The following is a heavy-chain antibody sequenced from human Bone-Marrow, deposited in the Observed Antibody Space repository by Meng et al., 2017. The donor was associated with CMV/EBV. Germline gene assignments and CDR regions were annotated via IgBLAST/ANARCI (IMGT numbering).Heavy chain of an antibody. D-gene: IGHD3-22*01. V-gene: IGHV1-8*01. J-gene: IGHJ4*02. Sequence: SGYTCTSYDINWVRQATGQGLEWMGWMNPNSGNTGYAQKFQGRVTMTRNTSISTAYMELSSLRSEDTAVYYCARGYYYDSSGSIDYWGQGTLVTVSS. CDR1: GYTCTSYD. CDR3: ARGYYYDSSGSIDY. CDR2: MNPNSGNT.